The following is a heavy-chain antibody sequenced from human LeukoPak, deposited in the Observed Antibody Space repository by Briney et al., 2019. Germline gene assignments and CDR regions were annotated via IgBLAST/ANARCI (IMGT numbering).Heavy chain of an antibody. V-gene: IGHV4-39*01. CDR2: IYYSGST. D-gene: IGHD5-18*01. J-gene: IGHJ4*02. CDR1: GGSISSSSYY. CDR3: ARNFVDTAMVMNY. Sequence: SETLSLTCTVSGGSISSSSYYWGWIRQSRGKGLEWIGSIYYSGSTYYNPSLKSRVTISVDTSKNQFSLKLSSVTAADTAVYYCARNFVDTAMVMNYWGQGTLVTVSS.